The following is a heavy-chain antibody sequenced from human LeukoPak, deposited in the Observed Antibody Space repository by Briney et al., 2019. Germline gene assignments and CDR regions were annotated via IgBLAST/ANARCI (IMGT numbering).Heavy chain of an antibody. J-gene: IGHJ4*02. CDR1: GFTVSDNY. Sequence: GGSLRLSCAASGFTVSDNYMSWVRQAPGKGLEWVSGISPGGGPTYYADSVKGRFTISRDDPKNTLYLQMENLRAEDTAVYYCAKDGAWLRFDDWGQGILVTVSS. V-gene: IGHV3-23*01. CDR3: AKDGAWLRFDD. D-gene: IGHD5-12*01. CDR2: ISPGGGPT.